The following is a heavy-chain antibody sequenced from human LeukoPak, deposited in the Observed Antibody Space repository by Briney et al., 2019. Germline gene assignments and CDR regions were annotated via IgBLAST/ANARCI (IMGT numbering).Heavy chain of an antibody. V-gene: IGHV1-18*01. J-gene: IGHJ4*02. CDR2: ISAYNGNT. Sequence: ASVKVSCKASGYTFTSYGISWVRQAPGQGLEWMGWISAYNGNTNYAQKLQGRVAMTTDTSTSTAYMELRSLRSDDTAVYYCAXXXXXLERLGPMETDYWGQGTLVTVSS. CDR3: AXXXXXLERLGPMETDY. D-gene: IGHD1-1*01. CDR1: GYTFTSYG.